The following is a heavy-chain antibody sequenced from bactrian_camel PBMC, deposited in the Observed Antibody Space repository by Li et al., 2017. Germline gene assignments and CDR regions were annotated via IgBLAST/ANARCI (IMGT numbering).Heavy chain of an antibody. CDR1: GFTFSTYI. D-gene: IGHD4*01. V-gene: IGHV3S40*01. J-gene: IGHJ4*01. Sequence: VQLVESGGGLVQPGGSLRLSCTASGFTFSTYIMSWVRQAPGKGLEWVSTIMRDGGRTYYAEHVQGRFTISRDNAKNTVYLQMNSLKSEDTALYYCATGVLGYSDYNYWGQGTQVTVS. CDR3: ATGVLGYSDYNY. CDR2: IMRDGGRT.